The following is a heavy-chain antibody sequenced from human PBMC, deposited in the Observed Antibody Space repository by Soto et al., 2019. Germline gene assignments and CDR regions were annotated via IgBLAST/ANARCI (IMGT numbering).Heavy chain of an antibody. V-gene: IGHV4-34*01. Sequence: QVQLQQWGAGLLKPSETLSLTCAVYGGSFSGYYWTWIRQPPGTGLEWIGEINHSGSTNYNQSLKTRVTLSVDTPKTQSALKPTSVTAADTAVYYRARDKITGLLDYLGEGTLVTVSS. J-gene: IGHJ4*02. CDR1: GGSFSGYY. CDR2: INHSGST. D-gene: IGHD2-8*02. CDR3: ARDKITGLLDY.